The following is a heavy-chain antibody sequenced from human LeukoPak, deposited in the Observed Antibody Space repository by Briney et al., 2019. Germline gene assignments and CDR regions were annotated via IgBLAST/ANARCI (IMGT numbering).Heavy chain of an antibody. CDR3: ARDQGSLYSSSWYGHNWFDP. V-gene: IGHV4-4*07. CDR1: GGSISSYY. Sequence: SETLSLTCTVSGGSISSYYWSWIQQPAGKGLEWIGRIYTSGSTNYNPSLKSRVTMSVDTSKNQFSLKLSSVTAADTAVYYCARDQGSLYSSSWYGHNWFDPWGQGTLVTVSS. CDR2: IYTSGST. J-gene: IGHJ5*02. D-gene: IGHD6-13*01.